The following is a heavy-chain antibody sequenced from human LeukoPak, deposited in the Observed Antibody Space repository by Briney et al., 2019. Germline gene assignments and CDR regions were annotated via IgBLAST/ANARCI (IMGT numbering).Heavy chain of an antibody. CDR3: AKGDSSGRRFFDY. CDR2: INPNTGGA. V-gene: IGHV1-2*06. J-gene: IGHJ4*02. CDR1: DYVFTNYY. Sequence: GASVKVSCKASDYVFTNYYVHWVRQAPGQGLEWMGRINPNTGGANYAQKFQGRVTATSDTSVNTSYMELNSLESDDTAVYYCAKGDSSGRRFFDYWGQGTVVTVSS. D-gene: IGHD6-19*01.